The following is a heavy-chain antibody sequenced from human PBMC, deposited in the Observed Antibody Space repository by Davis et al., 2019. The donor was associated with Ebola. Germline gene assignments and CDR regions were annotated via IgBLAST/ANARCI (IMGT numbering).Heavy chain of an antibody. V-gene: IGHV4-30-4*01. CDR1: GGSISSGDYY. CDR2: IYYSGST. D-gene: IGHD6-13*01. J-gene: IGHJ5*02. CDR3: ARASGGSSWYWFDP. Sequence: MPSETLSLTCTVSGGSISSGDYYWSWIRQPPGKGLEWIGYIYYSGSTYYNPSLKSRVTISVDTSKNQFSLKLSSVTAADTAVYYCARASGGSSWYWFDPWGQGTLVTVSS.